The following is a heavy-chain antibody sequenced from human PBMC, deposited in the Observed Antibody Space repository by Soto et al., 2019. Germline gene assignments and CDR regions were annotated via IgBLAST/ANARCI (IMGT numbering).Heavy chain of an antibody. D-gene: IGHD2-15*01. CDR3: AMGYCSGGSCYSGSTTTYYYGMDV. J-gene: IGHJ6*02. Sequence: QVRLVQSGAEVKKPGSSVKVSCKASGGTFSSYVISWVRQAPGQGLEWMGGIIPIFGTANYAQKFQGRVTITADESTSTAYMELSSLRSEDTAVYYCAMGYCSGGSCYSGSTTTYYYGMDVWGQGTTVTVSS. V-gene: IGHV1-69*12. CDR1: GGTFSSYV. CDR2: IIPIFGTA.